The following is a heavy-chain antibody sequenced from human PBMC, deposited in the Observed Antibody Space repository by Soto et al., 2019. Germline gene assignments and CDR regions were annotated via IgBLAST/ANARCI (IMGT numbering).Heavy chain of an antibody. CDR2: IYYSGST. J-gene: IGHJ4*02. D-gene: IGHD2-15*01. V-gene: IGHV4-39*02. CDR3: ARERGYCSGGSCQVDY. Sequence: PSETLSLTCTVSGVSISSSSYYWGWIRQPPGKGLEWIGSIYYSGSTYYNPSLKGRVTISVDTSKNQFSLKLSSVTAADTAVYYCARERGYCSGGSCQVDYWGQGNLVTVSS. CDR1: GVSISSSSYY.